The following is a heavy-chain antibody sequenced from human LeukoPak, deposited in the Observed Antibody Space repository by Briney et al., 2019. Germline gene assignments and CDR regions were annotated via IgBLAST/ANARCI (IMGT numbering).Heavy chain of an antibody. J-gene: IGHJ4*02. CDR1: GYTFTGYY. Sequence: ASVKVSCKASGYTFTGYYMHWVRQAPGQGLEWMGWINTNTGNPTYAQGFTGRFVFSLDTSDSTAYLQISSLKAEDAAVYYCAREGCLVGATGGDYFDYWGQGSLVTVSS. D-gene: IGHD1-26*01. V-gene: IGHV7-4-1*02. CDR2: INTNTGNP. CDR3: AREGCLVGATGGDYFDY.